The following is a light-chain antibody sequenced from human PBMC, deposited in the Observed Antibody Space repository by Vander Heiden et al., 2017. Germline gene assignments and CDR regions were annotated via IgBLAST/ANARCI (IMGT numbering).Light chain of an antibody. J-gene: IGKJ4*01. CDR3: QQYDHVPLT. V-gene: IGKV1-33*01. CDR2: DAS. CDR1: QDIYKY. Sequence: DIQMTQSPSTLSASIGDRVTITCQASQDIYKYLNWYQQTPGKAPKLLIYDASNLELGVPSRFSGSGSGTDFVFNISSLQPEDFATYYCQQYDHVPLTFGGGTKVEIK.